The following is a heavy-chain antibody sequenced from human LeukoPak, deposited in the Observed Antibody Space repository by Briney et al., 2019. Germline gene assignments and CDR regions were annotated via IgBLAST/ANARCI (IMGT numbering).Heavy chain of an antibody. CDR3: ARDPVLDDYGGNSPY. V-gene: IGHV3-74*01. J-gene: IGHJ4*02. CDR2: INIDGSST. Sequence: PGGSPRLSCAASGFTFSSYWMHWVRQAPGKGLVWVSRINIDGSSTTYADSVKGRFTISRNNAKNTLYLQMNSLRAEDTAVYYCARDPVLDDYGGNSPYWGQGTLVTVSS. D-gene: IGHD4-23*01. CDR1: GFTFSSYW.